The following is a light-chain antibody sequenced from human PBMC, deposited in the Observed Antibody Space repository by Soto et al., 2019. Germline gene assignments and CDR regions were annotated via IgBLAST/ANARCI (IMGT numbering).Light chain of an antibody. Sequence: RPGETPKLLVYAASILQSGVPTRFSGSGFGTDFSLTIDSLQPDDFATYFCQQTNSAPRTFGQGTKVDIK. V-gene: IGKV1-39*01. J-gene: IGKJ1*01. CDR2: AAS. CDR3: QQTNSAPRT.